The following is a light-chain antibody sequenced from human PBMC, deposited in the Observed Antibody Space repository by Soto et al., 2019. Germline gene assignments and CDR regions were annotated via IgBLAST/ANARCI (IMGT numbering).Light chain of an antibody. CDR2: GAS. CDR1: QSVSNNY. J-gene: IGKJ1*01. V-gene: IGKV3-20*01. CDR3: QQYGSSPRT. Sequence: EIVLTQSPGTLSLSPGERATLSCRASQSVSNNYLAWFQQRPGQAPRLLIYGASTRATGIPERFSGSGSGTDFTLTISRLEPEDFAVYYCQQYGSSPRTFGQGTQVEIK.